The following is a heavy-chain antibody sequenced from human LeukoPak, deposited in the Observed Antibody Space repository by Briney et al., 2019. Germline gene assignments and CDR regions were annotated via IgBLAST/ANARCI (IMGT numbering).Heavy chain of an antibody. D-gene: IGHD2-8*01. CDR1: GGSISSYY. CDR3: ARDRGCTNGVCYRDFGY. J-gene: IGHJ4*02. V-gene: IGHV4-59*01. CDR2: IYNSGST. Sequence: SETLSLTCTVSGGSISSYYWNWIRQPPGKGLEWIGYIYNSGSTKYNPSLKSRVTISVDTSKNQFSLKLSSVTAADTAVYYCARDRGCTNGVCYRDFGYWGQGTLVTVSS.